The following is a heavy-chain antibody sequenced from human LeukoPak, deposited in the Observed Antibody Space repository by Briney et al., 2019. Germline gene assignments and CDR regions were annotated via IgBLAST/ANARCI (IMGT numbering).Heavy chain of an antibody. V-gene: IGHV4-4*02. J-gene: IGHJ3*02. CDR1: GGSISSSNW. CDR2: IYHSGST. CDR3: ARDFGNWKDGGYAFDI. Sequence: PSGTLSLTCAVSGGSISSSNWWSWVRQPPGKGLEWIGEIYHSGSTNYDPSLKSRVTISVDKSKNQFSLKLSSVTAADTAVYYCARDFGNWKDGGYAFDIWGQGTKVTVSS. D-gene: IGHD1-1*01.